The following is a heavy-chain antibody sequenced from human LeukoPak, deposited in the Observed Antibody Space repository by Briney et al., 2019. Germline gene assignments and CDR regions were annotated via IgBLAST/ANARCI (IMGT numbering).Heavy chain of an antibody. D-gene: IGHD3-16*01. V-gene: IGHV1-3*01. CDR2: INAGNGNT. Sequence: ASVKVSCKASGYTFTSYAMHWVRQAPGQRLEWMGWINAGNGNTKYSQKFQGRVTITRDTSASTAYMELSSLRSEDTAVYYCARGLRRFAPAPPFDIWGQGTMVTVSS. J-gene: IGHJ3*02. CDR3: ARGLRRFAPAPPFDI. CDR1: GYTFTSYA.